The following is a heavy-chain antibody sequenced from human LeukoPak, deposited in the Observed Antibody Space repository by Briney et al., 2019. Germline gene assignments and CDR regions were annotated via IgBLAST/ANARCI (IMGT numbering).Heavy chain of an antibody. J-gene: IGHJ4*02. CDR3: MGGYCTSTSCSTTF. D-gene: IGHD2-2*02. Sequence: GGSLRLSCAASGFTFNSYAMSWVRQAPGKGLEWVSTISGSGGSTYNADSVKGRFTISRDNAKRSLYLQMNSLRAEDTAVYYCMGGYCTSTSCSTTFWGQGTLVTVSS. CDR1: GFTFNSYA. V-gene: IGHV3-23*01. CDR2: ISGSGGST.